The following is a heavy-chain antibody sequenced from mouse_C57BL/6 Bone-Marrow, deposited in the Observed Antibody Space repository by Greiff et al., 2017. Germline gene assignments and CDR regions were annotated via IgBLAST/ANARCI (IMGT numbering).Heavy chain of an antibody. Sequence: DVKLVESGGGLVQPGGSLKLSCAASGFTFSDYYMYWVRQTPEKRLEWVAYISNGGGSTYYPDTVKGRFTISRDNAKNTLYLQMSRLKSEDTAMYYCARHYDYWGQGTLVTVSA. CDR2: ISNGGGST. J-gene: IGHJ3*01. V-gene: IGHV5-12*01. D-gene: IGHD2-3*01. CDR3: ARHYDY. CDR1: GFTFSDYY.